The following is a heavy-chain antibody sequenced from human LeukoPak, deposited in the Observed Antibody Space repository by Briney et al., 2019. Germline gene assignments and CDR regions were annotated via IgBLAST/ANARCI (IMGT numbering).Heavy chain of an antibody. J-gene: IGHJ4*02. Sequence: SETLSLTCAVYGGSFSGYYWSWIRQHPGKGLEWIGYIFYSGTTYYNPSLKSRVTISVDTSKNQFSLKLSSVTAADTAVYYCARTGYDSSDYRYFDYWGQGTLVTVSS. CDR3: ARTGYDSSDYRYFDY. D-gene: IGHD3-22*01. CDR2: IFYSGTT. V-gene: IGHV4-31*11. CDR1: GGSFSGYY.